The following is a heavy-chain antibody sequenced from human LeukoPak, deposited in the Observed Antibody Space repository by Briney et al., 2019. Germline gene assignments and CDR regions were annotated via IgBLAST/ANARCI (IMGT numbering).Heavy chain of an antibody. Sequence: GGSLRLSCAASGFTFSSHVMSWVRQAPGKGLEWVSAISGSGGSTYYADSVKGRFTISRDNSKNTLYLQMNSLRAEDTAVYYCAQGSEGFDYWGQGTLVTVSS. V-gene: IGHV3-23*01. CDR3: AQGSEGFDY. J-gene: IGHJ4*02. CDR2: ISGSGGST. CDR1: GFTFSSHV.